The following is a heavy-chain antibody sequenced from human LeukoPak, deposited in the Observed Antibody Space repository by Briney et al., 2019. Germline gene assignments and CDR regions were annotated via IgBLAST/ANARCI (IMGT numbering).Heavy chain of an antibody. V-gene: IGHV3-33*01. D-gene: IGHD5-12*01. CDR3: ARGPYSGYDHPDY. Sequence: GGSLRLSCAASGFTFSSYGMHWVRQAPGKGLEWVAVIWYDGSNKYYADSVKGRFTISRDNSKNMLYLQMNSLRAEDTAVYYCARGPYSGYDHPDYWGQGTLVTVSS. CDR2: IWYDGSNK. J-gene: IGHJ4*02. CDR1: GFTFSSYG.